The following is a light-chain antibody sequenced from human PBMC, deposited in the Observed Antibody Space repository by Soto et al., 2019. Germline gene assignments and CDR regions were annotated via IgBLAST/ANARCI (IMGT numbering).Light chain of an antibody. CDR1: QGIRND. V-gene: IGKV1-6*01. Sequence: IQMTQSPCTLSASVGDRVTITCRAIQGIRNDLGWYQQKPGKAPKLLIYAASSIQSGVLSRFSGSGSGTDFTLTISSLQPEDFAAYYCLQDYNYPRTFGQGTKVDIK. J-gene: IGKJ1*01. CDR3: LQDYNYPRT. CDR2: AAS.